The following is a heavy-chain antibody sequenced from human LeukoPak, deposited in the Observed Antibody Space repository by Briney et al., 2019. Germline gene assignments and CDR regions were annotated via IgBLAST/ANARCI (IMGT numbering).Heavy chain of an antibody. Sequence: PGESLKISCKGSGYNFVNNWIGWVRQMPGKGLEWMAIIYPADSNTKYSPSFQGQVTISADQSINTAFLQWSSLKASDTAMYYCVRSPACSSGTCYPNWFDPWGQGTLVTVSS. CDR3: VRSPACSSGTCYPNWFDP. CDR1: GYNFVNNW. J-gene: IGHJ5*02. CDR2: IYPADSNT. D-gene: IGHD2-15*01. V-gene: IGHV5-51*01.